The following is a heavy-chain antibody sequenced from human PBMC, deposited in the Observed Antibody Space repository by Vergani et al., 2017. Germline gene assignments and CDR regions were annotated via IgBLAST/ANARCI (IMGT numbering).Heavy chain of an antibody. Sequence: QVQLVQSGAEVQKPGASVKVSCKASGYTFTSYGISWVRQAPGQGLEWMGLISAYNGNTNYAQKLQGRVTLTTDTSTSPAYMELRSLRSDDTAVYYCASGADVLRYFDWYHYFDYWGQGTLVTVSS. CDR3: ASGADVLRYFDWYHYFDY. D-gene: IGHD3-9*01. CDR2: ISAYNGNT. V-gene: IGHV1-18*01. J-gene: IGHJ4*02. CDR1: GYTFTSYG.